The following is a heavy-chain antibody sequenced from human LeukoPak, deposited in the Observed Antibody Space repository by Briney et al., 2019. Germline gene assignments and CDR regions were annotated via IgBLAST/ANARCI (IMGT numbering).Heavy chain of an antibody. CDR1: GFTFSSYW. D-gene: IGHD1-26*01. Sequence: QSGGSLRLSCAASGFTFSSYWMSWGRQAPGKGLEWVANIKQDGSEKYYVDSVKGRFTISRDNAKNSLYLQMNSLRAEDTAVYYCARDVIVGATCFDYWGQGTLVTVSS. CDR2: IKQDGSEK. J-gene: IGHJ4*02. V-gene: IGHV3-7*01. CDR3: ARDVIVGATCFDY.